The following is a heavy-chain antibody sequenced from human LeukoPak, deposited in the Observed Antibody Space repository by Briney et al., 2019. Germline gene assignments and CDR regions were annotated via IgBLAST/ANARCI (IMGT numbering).Heavy chain of an antibody. Sequence: SGGSLRLSCAASGFTFSSYDMHWVRQATGKGLEWVSATGTAGDPYYPGSVKGRFTISRENAKNSLYLQMNSLRAGDTAVYYCARGGGTVPRYWYFDLWGRGTLVTVSS. D-gene: IGHD4-17*01. V-gene: IGHV3-13*05. CDR3: ARGGGTVPRYWYFDL. J-gene: IGHJ2*01. CDR1: GFTFSSYD. CDR2: TGTAGDP.